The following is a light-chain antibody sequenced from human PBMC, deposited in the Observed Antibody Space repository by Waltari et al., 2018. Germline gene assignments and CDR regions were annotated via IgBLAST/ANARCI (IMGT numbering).Light chain of an antibody. CDR2: WAS. CDR3: QQYYSTPFT. V-gene: IGKV4-1*01. Sequence: DIVMNQSPDSLAVSLGERATINCKSSQSVLYTSNNMNYLVWYQQRPGQPPKLLIYWASTRESGVPDRFSGSGSGTDFTLTISSLQAEDVALYYCQQYYSTPFTFGPGTKVEIK. J-gene: IGKJ3*01. CDR1: QSVLYTSNNMNY.